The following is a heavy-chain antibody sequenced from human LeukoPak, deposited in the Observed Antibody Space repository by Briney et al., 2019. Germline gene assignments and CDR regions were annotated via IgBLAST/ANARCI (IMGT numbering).Heavy chain of an antibody. Sequence: GGSLRLSCAASGFTFSSYAMSWVRQAPGKGLELVSSISGSGAAAHYADSVKGRFTTSRDNSFNTLYLQMNSLRAEDTAIYYCAKVMDRLTIILGPSLSRFDSWGQGALVTVSS. V-gene: IGHV3-23*01. CDR2: ISGSGAAA. D-gene: IGHD3-3*02. J-gene: IGHJ4*02. CDR3: AKVMDRLTIILGPSLSRFDS. CDR1: GFTFSSYA.